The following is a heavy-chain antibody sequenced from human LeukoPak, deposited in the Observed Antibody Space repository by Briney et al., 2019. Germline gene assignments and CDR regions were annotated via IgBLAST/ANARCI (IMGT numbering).Heavy chain of an antibody. J-gene: IGHJ5*02. CDR2: IYTSGST. CDR1: GGSISSYY. V-gene: IGHV4-4*07. D-gene: IGHD6-19*01. Sequence: SETLSLTCTVSGGSISSYYWSWIRQPAGKGLEWIGRIYTSGSTNYNPSLKSRVTMSVGTSKNQFSLKLSSVTAADTAVYYCARESSSGWNNWFDPWGQGTLVTVSS. CDR3: ARESSSGWNNWFDP.